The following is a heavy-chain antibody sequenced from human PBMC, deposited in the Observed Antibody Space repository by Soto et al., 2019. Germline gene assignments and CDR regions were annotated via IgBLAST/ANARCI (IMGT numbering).Heavy chain of an antibody. CDR2: IYYSGST. Sequence: LLPMPLSYTVAGGSSIDLCCRWIRKHQGKGLEWIGCIYYSGSTNYNPSLKSRVTISVDTSKNQFSLKLSSVTAADTAVYYCARHTSESRGFGGVIVTGFDYWGQGTLVTV. J-gene: IGHJ4*02. CDR1: GGSSIDLC. D-gene: IGHD3-16*02. CDR3: ARHTSESRGFGGVIVTGFDY. V-gene: IGHV4-59*08.